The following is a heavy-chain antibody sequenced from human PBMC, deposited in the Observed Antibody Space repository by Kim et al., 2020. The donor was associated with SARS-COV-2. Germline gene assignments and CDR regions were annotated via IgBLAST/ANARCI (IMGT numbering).Heavy chain of an antibody. CDR2: ISGDSRYI. J-gene: IGHJ6*02. CDR1: GFFLSTDS. CDR3: ASGPLQGGMDV. Sequence: GGSLRLSCEGSGFFLSTDSMHWVCQAPGKGLEWVSSISGDSRYIYYADSVRGRLTVSRDNAKRSLYLQMNGLGVDDTAVYYCASGPLQGGMDVWGQGTKVTVSS. V-gene: IGHV3-21*01. D-gene: IGHD2-21*02.